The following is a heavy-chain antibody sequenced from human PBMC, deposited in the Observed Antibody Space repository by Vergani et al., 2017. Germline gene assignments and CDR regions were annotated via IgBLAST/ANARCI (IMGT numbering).Heavy chain of an antibody. CDR1: GASIRSSNYY. CDR3: ARHSTVEWLVKLGWIDP. D-gene: IGHD6-19*01. V-gene: IGHV4-39*01. J-gene: IGHJ5*02. Sequence: QLQLQESGPGLVKPSATLSLTFSVSGASIRSSNYYWGWIRQPPGKGLEWLASIYYSGSTYYNPSLKSRVTISVDTSKNQFSLKLSSVTAADTAVYFCARHSTVEWLVKLGWIDPWGQGILVTVSS. CDR2: IYYSGST.